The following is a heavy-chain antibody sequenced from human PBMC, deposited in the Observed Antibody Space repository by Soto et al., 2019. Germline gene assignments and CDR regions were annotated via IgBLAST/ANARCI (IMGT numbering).Heavy chain of an antibody. CDR1: GFTFDDYA. CDR2: IGWNGALV. J-gene: IGHJ6*02. D-gene: IGHD3-9*01. CDR3: VKDESITIFWGGMDV. V-gene: IGHV3-9*01. Sequence: EVQLVESGGGLVQPGRSLRLSCAASGFTFDDYAMHWVRQAPGKGLEWVSGIGWNGALVGYADSVKGRFTISRDNAKNSQYLQMNSLRAEDTALYYCVKDESITIFWGGMDVWGQGTTVTVSS.